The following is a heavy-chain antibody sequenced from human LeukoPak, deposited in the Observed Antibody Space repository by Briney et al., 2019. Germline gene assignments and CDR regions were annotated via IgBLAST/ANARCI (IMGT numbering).Heavy chain of an antibody. V-gene: IGHV3-21*01. D-gene: IGHD5-12*01. CDR2: ISSSGTYI. Sequence: GGSLRLSCAASGFTFSTNNMNWVRQAPGKGLAWVSSISSSGTYIYYADSVKGRFTISRDNSKNTLYLQLNSLRAEDTAVYYCARGGGYDPYYFDYWGQGTLVTVSS. CDR3: ARGGGYDPYYFDY. J-gene: IGHJ4*02. CDR1: GFTFSTNN.